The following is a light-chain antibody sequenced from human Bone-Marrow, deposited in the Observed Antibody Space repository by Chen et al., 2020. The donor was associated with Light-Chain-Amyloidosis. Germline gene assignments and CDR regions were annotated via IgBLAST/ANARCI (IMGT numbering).Light chain of an antibody. J-gene: IGKJ1*01. V-gene: IGKV1-39*01. CDR1: QSISTY. CDR2: AAS. CDR3: QQSHSTPST. Sequence: DIQMTQSPSSLSASVGDRVTITCRASQSISTYLNWYQQKPGKAPELLISAASSLQSGVPSRFSGSGSGTDFTLTSSSLEPEDFATYYCQQSHSTPSTFGQGTKVEIK.